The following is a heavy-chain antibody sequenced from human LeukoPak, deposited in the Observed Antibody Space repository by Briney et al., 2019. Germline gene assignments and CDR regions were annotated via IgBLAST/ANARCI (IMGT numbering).Heavy chain of an antibody. D-gene: IGHD3-10*01. CDR3: TGNYYGSGSYADFDY. V-gene: IGHV3-23*01. CDR2: ISGSGGST. Sequence: GGSLRLSCAASGFTFSSYGMSWVRQAPGKGLEWVSAISGSGGSTYYADSVKRRFTISRDNSKNTAYLQMDSLKTEDTAVYYCTGNYYGSGSYADFDYWGQGTLVTVSS. J-gene: IGHJ4*02. CDR1: GFTFSSYG.